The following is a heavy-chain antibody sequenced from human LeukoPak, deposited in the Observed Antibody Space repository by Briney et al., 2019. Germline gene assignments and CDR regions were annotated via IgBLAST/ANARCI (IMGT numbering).Heavy chain of an antibody. D-gene: IGHD5-18*01. CDR3: ARGSGYSYGFGFDP. CDR1: GGSISSYY. Sequence: PSETLSLTCTVAGGSISSYYWSWIRQPPGKGLEWIGYIYYSGSTNYKPSLKSRFTISVDTSKNQFSLKLSSVTAADTAVYYCARGSGYSYGFGFDPWGQGTLVTVSS. V-gene: IGHV4-59*01. CDR2: IYYSGST. J-gene: IGHJ5*02.